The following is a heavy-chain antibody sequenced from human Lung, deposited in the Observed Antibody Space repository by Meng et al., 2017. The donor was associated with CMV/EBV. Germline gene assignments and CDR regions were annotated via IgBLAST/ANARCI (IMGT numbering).Heavy chain of an antibody. J-gene: IGHJ4*02. CDR1: GGSISSSYW. CDR3: ATQESRDGHNPY. V-gene: IGHV4-4*02. D-gene: IGHD5-24*01. Sequence: PLQEAGPGLVKPSGTLFLTCVVSGGSISSSYWWTWVRQSPGKGLEWIGEMYHSGTTNYNPSLKSRVTISMGKSNNQLSLKLNSVTAADTAVYYCATQESRDGHNPYWGQGTLVTVSS. CDR2: MYHSGTT.